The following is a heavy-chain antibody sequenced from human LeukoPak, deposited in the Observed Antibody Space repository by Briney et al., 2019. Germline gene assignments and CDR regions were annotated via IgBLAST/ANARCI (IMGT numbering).Heavy chain of an antibody. J-gene: IGHJ5*02. V-gene: IGHV4-38-2*02. CDR3: ASYGSGSYYIVSGGNNWFDP. CDR2: IYHSGST. CDR1: GYSISSGYY. Sequence: PSETLSLTCTVSGYSISSGYYWGWIRQPPGKGLEWIGSIYHSGSTYYNPSLKSRLTISLDTSKNQFSLKLSSVTAADTAVYYCASYGSGSYYIVSGGNNWFDPWGQGTLVTVSS. D-gene: IGHD3-10*01.